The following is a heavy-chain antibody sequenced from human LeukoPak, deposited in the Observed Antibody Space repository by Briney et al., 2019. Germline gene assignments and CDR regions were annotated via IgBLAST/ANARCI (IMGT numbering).Heavy chain of an antibody. CDR2: IYPGDSDT. CDR3: ASPTFPGTAAANHAFDI. V-gene: IGHV5-51*01. Sequence: GESLKISCKGSGYSFTSYWIGWVRQMPGKGLEWMGIIYPGDSDTRYSPSFQGQVTISADKSISTAYLQWSSLKASDTAMYYCASPTFPGTAAANHAFDIWGQGTMVTVSS. D-gene: IGHD6-13*01. J-gene: IGHJ3*02. CDR1: GYSFTSYW.